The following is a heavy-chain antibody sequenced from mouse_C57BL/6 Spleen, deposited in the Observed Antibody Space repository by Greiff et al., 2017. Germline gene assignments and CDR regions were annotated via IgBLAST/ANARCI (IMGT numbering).Heavy chain of an antibody. CDR1: GYSITSGYY. CDR2: RSYDGSN. Sequence: EVKLQESGPGLVKPSRSLSLTCSVTGYSITSGYYWYWIRQFPGNKLEWMGYRSYDGSNNYNPSLKNRISITRDTSKNQFFLKLNSMTTEDTATYYCAREAYGYDETEYYYAMDYWGQGTSVTVSS. CDR3: AREAYGYDETEYYYAMDY. V-gene: IGHV3-6*01. J-gene: IGHJ4*01. D-gene: IGHD2-2*01.